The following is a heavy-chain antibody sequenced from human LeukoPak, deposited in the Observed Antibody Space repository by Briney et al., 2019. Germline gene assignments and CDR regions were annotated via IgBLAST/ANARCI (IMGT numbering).Heavy chain of an antibody. CDR1: GFSFSSYS. V-gene: IGHV3-21*01. J-gene: IGHJ4*02. CDR3: ARGRSSSGSMNEY. CDR2: ISSSSSYT. Sequence: GESLRLSCAASGFSFSSYSMNWVRQAPGKGLEWVSSISSSSSYTYYADSVKGRFTISRDNAKNSLYLQMNSLRAEDTAVYYCARGRSSSGSMNEYWGQGTLVTVSS. D-gene: IGHD3-10*01.